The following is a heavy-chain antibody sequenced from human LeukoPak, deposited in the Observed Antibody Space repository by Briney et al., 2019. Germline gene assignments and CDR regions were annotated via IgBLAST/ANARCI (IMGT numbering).Heavy chain of an antibody. J-gene: IGHJ4*02. CDR2: ISGSGGST. V-gene: IGHV3-23*01. Sequence: VGSLRLSSETYRVAISGYAMSWVRHAPGEGGECVSAISGSGGSTYYADSVRGGVTISRDNSKSTLYLQMNSLRAEDTAVYYCAKDFWAVAPLRVVDYWGQGTLVTVSS. D-gene: IGHD6-19*01. CDR1: RVAISGYA. CDR3: AKDFWAVAPLRVVDY.